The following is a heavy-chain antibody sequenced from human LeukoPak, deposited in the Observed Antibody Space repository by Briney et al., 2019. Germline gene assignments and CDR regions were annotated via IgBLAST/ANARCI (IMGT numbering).Heavy chain of an antibody. CDR3: ARHYDYYDSSGYYGFDY. CDR1: GGAISRSSYY. Sequence: SETMSLTCTVSGGAISRSSYYWGWIRQPPGKGLEWIGSIYYSGSTYYNPSLKSRVTISVDTSKNQFSLKLSSVTAADTAVYYCARHYDYYDSSGYYGFDYWGQGTLDTVSS. CDR2: IYYSGST. D-gene: IGHD3-22*01. V-gene: IGHV4-39*01. J-gene: IGHJ4*02.